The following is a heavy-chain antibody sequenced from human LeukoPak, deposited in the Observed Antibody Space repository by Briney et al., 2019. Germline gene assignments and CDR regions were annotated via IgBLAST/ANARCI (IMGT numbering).Heavy chain of an antibody. D-gene: IGHD3-10*01. V-gene: IGHV4-34*09. CDR1: GGSFSGYY. CDR2: IYYSGST. CDR3: ARVRVLLWFGDFDY. J-gene: IGHJ4*02. Sequence: SETLSLTCAVYGGSFSGYYWSWIRQPPGKGLEWIGYIYYSGSTYYNPSLKSRVTISVDTSKNQFSLKLSSVTAADTAVYYCARVRVLLWFGDFDYWGQGTLVTVSS.